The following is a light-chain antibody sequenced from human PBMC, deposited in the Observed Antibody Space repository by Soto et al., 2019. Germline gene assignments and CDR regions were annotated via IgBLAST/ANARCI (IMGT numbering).Light chain of an antibody. Sequence: ELVMTQSPATLSVSPGDSATLSCRASQSVSSNLAWYQQKPGQAPRLLIYGASTRATGIQASFSGNGSGTESTLTISSLQPDDFATYYCQQYNTYSTCGQGTRLEIK. CDR3: QQYNTYST. CDR1: QSVSSN. V-gene: IGKV3-15*01. J-gene: IGKJ5*01. CDR2: GAS.